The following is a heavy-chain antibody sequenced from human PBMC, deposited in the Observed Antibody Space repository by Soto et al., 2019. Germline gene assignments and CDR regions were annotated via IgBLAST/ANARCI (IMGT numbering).Heavy chain of an antibody. CDR3: ARSIVVVTALDY. V-gene: IGHV1-3*05. J-gene: IGHJ4*02. CDR2: INAGNGNT. D-gene: IGHD2-21*02. CDR1: GYTFTSYA. Sequence: QVQLVQSGAEEKKPGASVKVSCKASGYTFTSYAMHWVRQAPGQRLERMGWINAGNGNTKYSQKLQGRVTITRDTSANTAYMELSSLRSEDTAVYYCARSIVVVTALDYWGQGTLVTVSS.